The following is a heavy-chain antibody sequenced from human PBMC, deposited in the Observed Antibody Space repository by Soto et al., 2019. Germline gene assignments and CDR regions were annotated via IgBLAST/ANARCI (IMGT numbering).Heavy chain of an antibody. CDR3: TTAYDFWSGYPSAFDY. V-gene: IGHV3-15*01. CDR1: GFTFSNAW. D-gene: IGHD3-3*01. Sequence: GGSLRLSCAASGFTFSNAWMSWVRQAPGKGLEWVGRIKSKTDGGTTDYAAPVKGRFTISRDDSKNTLYLQMNSLKTEDTAVYYCTTAYDFWSGYPSAFDYWGQGTLVTVPQ. CDR2: IKSKTDGGTT. J-gene: IGHJ4*02.